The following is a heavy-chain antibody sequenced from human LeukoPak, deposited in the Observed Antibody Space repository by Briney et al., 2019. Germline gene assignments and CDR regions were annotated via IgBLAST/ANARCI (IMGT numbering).Heavy chain of an antibody. CDR2: IYSGRST. CDR1: GFTFGDYA. V-gene: IGHV3-66*01. J-gene: IGHJ4*02. Sequence: PGGSLRLSCTASGFTFGDYAMSWVRQAPGKGLEWVSLIYSGRSTYYADSVKGRFIISRDNSKNTLYLQMNSLRAEDTAVYYCARYSGTFSNSYFDCWGQGTLVTVSS. D-gene: IGHD1-26*01. CDR3: ARYSGTFSNSYFDC.